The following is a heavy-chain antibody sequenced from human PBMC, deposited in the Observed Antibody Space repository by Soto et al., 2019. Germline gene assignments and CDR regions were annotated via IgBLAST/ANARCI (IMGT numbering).Heavy chain of an antibody. D-gene: IGHD1-26*01. J-gene: IGHJ4*02. CDR1: GGSISTNNC. CDR3: ARERGAGTYQGFDY. V-gene: IGHV4-4*02. Sequence: SSETLSLTCAVSGGSISTNNCWHWIRQPPGKDLEWIGEIHHTGSINYTPSLKSRVTMSIDESKNQFSLRLTSVTAADTAVYYCARERGAGTYQGFDYWGQGTLVTVS. CDR2: IHHTGSI.